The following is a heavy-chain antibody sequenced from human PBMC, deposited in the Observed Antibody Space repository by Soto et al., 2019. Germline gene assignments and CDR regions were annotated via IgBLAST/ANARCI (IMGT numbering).Heavy chain of an antibody. J-gene: IGHJ4*02. CDR3: ARLSYYYDSSGYSISY. V-gene: IGHV3-21*01. Sequence: PGGSLKLSCVGSGFTFSTFGLHWVRQALGKGLEWVSSISSSSSYIYYADSVKGRFTISRDNAKNSLYLQMNSLRAEDTAVYYCARLSYYYDSSGYSISYWGQGTLVTVSS. CDR2: ISSSSSYI. CDR1: GFTFSTFG. D-gene: IGHD3-22*01.